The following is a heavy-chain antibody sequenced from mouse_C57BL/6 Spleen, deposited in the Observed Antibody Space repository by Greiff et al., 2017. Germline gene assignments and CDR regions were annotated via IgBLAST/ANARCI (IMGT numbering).Heavy chain of an antibody. CDR1: GYSFTGYY. D-gene: IGHD2-4*01. J-gene: IGHJ4*01. Sequence: VHVKPSGPELVKPGASVKISCKASGYSFTGYYMHWVKQSSEKSLEWIGEINPSTGGTSYNQKFKGKATLTVDKSSSTAYMQLKSLTSEDSAVYYCARRDDFTYAMDYWGQGTSVTVSS. V-gene: IGHV1-43*01. CDR3: ARRDDFTYAMDY. CDR2: INPSTGGT.